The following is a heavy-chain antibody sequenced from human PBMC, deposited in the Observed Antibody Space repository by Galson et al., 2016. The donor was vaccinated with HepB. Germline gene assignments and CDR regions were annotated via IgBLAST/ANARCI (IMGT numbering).Heavy chain of an antibody. D-gene: IGHD5-18*01. J-gene: IGHJ4*02. CDR1: GGSISSSNW. V-gene: IGHV4-4*02. CDR2: IYHSGNT. CDR3: ARVARDIVDTAMLED. Sequence: SETLSLTCAVSGGSISSSNWWSWVRQPPGKGLEFIGDIYHSGNTNYNPSLKSRVTISVDKSKNQFSLRLRSVTAADTAVYYCARVARDIVDTAMLEDWGQGTLVTVSS.